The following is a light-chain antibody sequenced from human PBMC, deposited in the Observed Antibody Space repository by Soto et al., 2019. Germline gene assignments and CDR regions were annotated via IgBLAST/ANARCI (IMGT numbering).Light chain of an antibody. Sequence: EIVLTQSPGTLSLSPWEIATLSCRASQSVSNNYLAWYQQKPGQAPRLLIYGASNRATGIPDRFSGSGSGTDFALTISRLEPEDFAVYYCQQYFKSPWTFGQGTKVDIK. J-gene: IGKJ1*01. CDR1: QSVSNNY. CDR2: GAS. CDR3: QQYFKSPWT. V-gene: IGKV3-20*01.